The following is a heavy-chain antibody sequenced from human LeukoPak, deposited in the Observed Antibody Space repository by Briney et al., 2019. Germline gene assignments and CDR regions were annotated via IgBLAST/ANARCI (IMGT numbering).Heavy chain of an antibody. CDR1: GFTVSSNY. J-gene: IGHJ4*02. CDR3: ARDRGWYHFDL. CDR2: IYSGGST. Sequence: TGGSLRLSCAASGFTVSSNYMSWVRQAPGKGLEWVSVIYSGGSTYYADSVKGRFTISRDNSKNTLYLQMNSLRAEDTAVYYCARDRGWYHFDLWGQGTLVTVSS. D-gene: IGHD3-10*01. V-gene: IGHV3-53*01.